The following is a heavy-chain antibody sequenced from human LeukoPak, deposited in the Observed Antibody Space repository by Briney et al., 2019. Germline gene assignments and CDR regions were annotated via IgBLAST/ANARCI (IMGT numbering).Heavy chain of an antibody. V-gene: IGHV3-11*01. CDR2: ISHSGITK. CDR1: GFTFSDYY. Sequence: GGSLRLSCAASGFTFSDYYMSWIRQAPGKGLEWVSYISHSGITKYYADSVKGRFTISRDNAKNSLYLQMNSPRPEDTPVYYFARDSVERGNSGNDMDVWGNGTTVTVSS. D-gene: IGHD2/OR15-2a*01. J-gene: IGHJ6*03. CDR3: ARDSVERGNSGNDMDV.